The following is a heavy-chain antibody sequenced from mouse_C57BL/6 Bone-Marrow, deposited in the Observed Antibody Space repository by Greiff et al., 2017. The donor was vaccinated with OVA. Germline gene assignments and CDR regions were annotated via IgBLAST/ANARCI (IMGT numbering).Heavy chain of an antibody. CDR1: GYTFTDYE. CDR3: TRVGRYAMDY. CDR2: IDPETGGT. Sequence: VKLVESGAELVRPGASVTLSCKASGYTFTDYEMHWVKQTPVHGLEWIGAIDPETGGTAYNQKFKGKAILTADKSSSTAYMELRSLTSEDSAVYYCTRVGRYAMDYWGQGTSVTVSS. D-gene: IGHD4-1*01. J-gene: IGHJ4*01. V-gene: IGHV1-15*01.